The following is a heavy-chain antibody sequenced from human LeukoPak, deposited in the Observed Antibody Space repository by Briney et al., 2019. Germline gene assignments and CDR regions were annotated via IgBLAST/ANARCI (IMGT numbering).Heavy chain of an antibody. V-gene: IGHV3-30-3*01. D-gene: IGHD3-22*01. CDR2: ISYDGSNK. CDR3: ARGQGYYDSSGPGG. J-gene: IGHJ4*02. CDR1: GFTFSSYA. Sequence: GGSLRLSCAASGFTFSSYAMHWVRQAPGKGLEWVAVISYDGSNKYYADSVKGRFTISRDNSKNTLYPQMNSLRAEDTAVYYCARGQGYYDSSGPGGWGQGTLVTVSS.